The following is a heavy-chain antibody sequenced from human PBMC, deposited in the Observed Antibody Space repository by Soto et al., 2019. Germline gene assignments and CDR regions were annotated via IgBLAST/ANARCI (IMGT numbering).Heavy chain of an antibody. CDR3: ARGDVRVVASFDP. CDR1: GYTFIDYY. V-gene: IGHV1-2*02. J-gene: IGHJ5*02. Sequence: ASVKVSCKASGYTFIDYYIHWVRQAPGQGLEWMGWINPNSGGTNYAQKFQGRVTMTRDTSISTAYMELSRLISDDTAVYYCARGDVRVVASFDPWGQGALVTVSS. D-gene: IGHD2-15*01. CDR2: INPNSGGT.